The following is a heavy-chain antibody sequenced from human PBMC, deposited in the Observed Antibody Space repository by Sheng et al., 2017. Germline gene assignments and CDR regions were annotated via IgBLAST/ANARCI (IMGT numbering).Heavy chain of an antibody. V-gene: IGHV4-61*01. Sequence: QVQLQESGPGLVKPSETLSLTCTVSGGSVSSGSYYWSWIRQPPGKGLEWIGYIYYSGSTNYNPSLKSRVTISVDTSKNQFSLKLSSVTAADTAVYYCARDILAAHPEEYYYYGMDVWGQGTTVTVSS. CDR1: GGSVSSGSYY. CDR3: ARDILAAHPEEYYYYGMDV. J-gene: IGHJ6*02. CDR2: IYYSGST. D-gene: IGHD6-6*01.